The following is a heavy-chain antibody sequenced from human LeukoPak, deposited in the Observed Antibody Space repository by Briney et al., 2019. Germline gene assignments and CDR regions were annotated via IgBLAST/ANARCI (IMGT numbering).Heavy chain of an antibody. V-gene: IGHV4-61*08. CDR2: IYYSGST. D-gene: IGHD6-13*01. CDR3: ARASSSWSGVFDY. Sequence: SETLSLTCTVSGGSISSGDYYWSWIRQPPGKGLEWIGYIYYSGSTNYNPSLKSRVTISVDTSKNQFSLKLSSVTAADTAVYYCARASSSWSGVFDYWGQGTLVTVSS. CDR1: GGSISSGDYY. J-gene: IGHJ4*02.